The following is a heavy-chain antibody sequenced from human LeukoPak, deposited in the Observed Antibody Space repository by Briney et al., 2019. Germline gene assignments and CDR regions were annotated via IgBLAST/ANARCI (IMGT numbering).Heavy chain of an antibody. Sequence: SETLSLTCAVYGGSFSGYYWSWIRQPPGKGLEWIGEINHSGSTNYNPSLKSRVTISVDTSKNQFSLKLSSVTAADTAVYYCASNIPWDWFDPWGQRTLVTVSS. CDR3: ASNIPWDWFDP. CDR1: GGSFSGYY. J-gene: IGHJ5*02. D-gene: IGHD2-2*02. CDR2: INHSGST. V-gene: IGHV4-34*01.